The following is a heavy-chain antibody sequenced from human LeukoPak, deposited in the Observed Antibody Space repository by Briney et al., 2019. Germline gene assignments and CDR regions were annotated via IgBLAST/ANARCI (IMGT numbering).Heavy chain of an antibody. CDR3: ARSAAAGPSYYFDY. Sequence: ASVKVSCKASGGTFSSYAISWVRQAPGQGLEWMGGITPIFGTANYAQKFQGRVTITADESTSTAYMELSSLRSEDTAVYYCARSAAAGPSYYFDYWGQGTLVTVSS. D-gene: IGHD6-13*01. V-gene: IGHV1-69*13. CDR2: ITPIFGTA. J-gene: IGHJ4*02. CDR1: GGTFSSYA.